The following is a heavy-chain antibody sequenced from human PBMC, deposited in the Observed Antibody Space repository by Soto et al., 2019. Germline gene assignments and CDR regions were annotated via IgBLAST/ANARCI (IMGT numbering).Heavy chain of an antibody. V-gene: IGHV1-2*04. CDR3: ARDTWGSGYDPWFDP. CDR1: GYTFTGYY. Sequence: QVQLVQSGAEVKKPGASVKVSCKASGYTFTGYYMHWVRQAPGQGLEWMGWINPNSGGTNYAQKFQGWVTMTRDTSISTAYMELSRLRSDDTAVYYCARDTWGSGYDPWFDPWGQGTLVTVSS. D-gene: IGHD5-12*01. CDR2: INPNSGGT. J-gene: IGHJ5*02.